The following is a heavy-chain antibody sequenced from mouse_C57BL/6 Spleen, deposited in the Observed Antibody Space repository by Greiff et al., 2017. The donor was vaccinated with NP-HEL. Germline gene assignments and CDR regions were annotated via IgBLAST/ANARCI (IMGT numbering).Heavy chain of an antibody. CDR1: GFTFSSYA. CDR2: ISDGGSYT. Sequence: EVQGVESGGGLVKPGGSLQLSCAASGFTFSSYAMSWVRPTPDKRLVWVATISDGGSYTYYPDNVKGRFTISRDNAKNNLYLQMSHLKSEDTAMYYCARDKGGNRYFDGWGTGTTVTVSS. J-gene: IGHJ1*03. V-gene: IGHV5-4*01. CDR3: ARDKGGNRYFDG. D-gene: IGHD2-1*01.